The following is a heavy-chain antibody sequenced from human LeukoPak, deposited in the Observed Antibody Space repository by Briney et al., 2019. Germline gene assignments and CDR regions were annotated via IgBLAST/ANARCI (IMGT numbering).Heavy chain of an antibody. CDR2: LYSGGSK. CDR1: GFTVSSNY. J-gene: IGHJ4*02. Sequence: PGGSLRLSCAASGFTVSSNYMSWVHQAPGKGLEWVSVLYSGGSKYYADSVKGRFTISRDTSKNTLYLQMNSLRAEDTAVYHCARVFGATNFDYWGQGTLVTVSS. D-gene: IGHD4/OR15-4a*01. CDR3: ARVFGATNFDY. V-gene: IGHV3-66*01.